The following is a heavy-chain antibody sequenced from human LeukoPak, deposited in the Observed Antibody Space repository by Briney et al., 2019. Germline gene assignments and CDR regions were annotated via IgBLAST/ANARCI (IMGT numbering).Heavy chain of an antibody. V-gene: IGHV4-59*12. Sequence: SETLSLTCTVSGGSISSYYWSWIRQPPGKGLEWIGYIYYSGSTNYNPSLKSRVTISVDTSKNQFSLKLSSVTAADTAVYYCARESLRDYYDSSGYPVSNPFFDYWGQGTLVTVSS. CDR2: IYYSGST. D-gene: IGHD3-22*01. J-gene: IGHJ4*02. CDR1: GGSISSYY. CDR3: ARESLRDYYDSSGYPVSNPFFDY.